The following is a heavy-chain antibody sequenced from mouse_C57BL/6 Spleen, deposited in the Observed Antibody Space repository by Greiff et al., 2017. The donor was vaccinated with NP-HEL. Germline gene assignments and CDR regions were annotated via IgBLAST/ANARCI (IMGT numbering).Heavy chain of an antibody. CDR3: AIANWAYAMDC. Sequence: VQLQQSGPGLVQPSQSLSITCTVSGFSLTSYGVHWVRQSPGKGLEWLGVIWSGGSTDYNAAFISRLSISKDNSKSQVFFKMNSLQADDTAIYYCAIANWAYAMDCWGQGTSVTVSS. CDR2: IWSGGST. V-gene: IGHV2-2*01. J-gene: IGHJ4*01. D-gene: IGHD4-1*01. CDR1: GFSLTSYG.